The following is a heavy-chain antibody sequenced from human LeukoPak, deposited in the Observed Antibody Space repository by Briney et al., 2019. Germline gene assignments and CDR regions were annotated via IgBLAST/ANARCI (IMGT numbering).Heavy chain of an antibody. CDR1: GFTFSSYG. J-gene: IGHJ5*02. CDR3: AKDRRYCSGGSCFTNWFDP. V-gene: IGHV3-23*01. CDR2: ISGGGTST. Sequence: GGSLRLSCTASGFTFSSYGMSWVRQAPGKGLEWVSVISGGGTSTYYADSVKGRFTISRDNSKNTLYLQVNSLRAEDTAVYYCAKDRRYCSGGSCFTNWFDPWGQGTLVTVSS. D-gene: IGHD2-15*01.